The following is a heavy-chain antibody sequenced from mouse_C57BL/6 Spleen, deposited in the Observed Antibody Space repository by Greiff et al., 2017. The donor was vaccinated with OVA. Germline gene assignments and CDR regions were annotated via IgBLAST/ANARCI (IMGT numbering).Heavy chain of an antibody. CDR3: ARYTTGVDWYFDV. J-gene: IGHJ1*03. V-gene: IGHV1-81*01. CDR1: GYTFTSYG. CDR2: IYPRSGNN. Sequence: QVQLQQSGAELARPGASVKLSCKASGYTFTSYGISWVKQRTGQGLEWIGEIYPRSGNNYYNEKFKGKATLTADKSSSTAYMELRSLTSEDSAVYFCARYTTGVDWYFDVWGTGTTVTVSS. D-gene: IGHD1-1*01.